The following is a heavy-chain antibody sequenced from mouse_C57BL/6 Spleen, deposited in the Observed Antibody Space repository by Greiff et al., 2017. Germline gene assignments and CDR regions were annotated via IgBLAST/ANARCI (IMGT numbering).Heavy chain of an antibody. V-gene: IGHV1-59*01. D-gene: IGHD4-1*01. CDR1: GYTFTSYW. CDR3: ARRPGTTYFDV. CDR2: IDPSDSYT. Sequence: QVQLQQPGAELVRPGTSVKLSCKASGYTFTSYWMHWVKQRPGQGLEWIGVIDPSDSYTTYNQKFKGKATLTVDTSSSTAYMQRSSLTSEDSAVYYGARRPGTTYFDVWGTGTTVTVSS. J-gene: IGHJ1*03.